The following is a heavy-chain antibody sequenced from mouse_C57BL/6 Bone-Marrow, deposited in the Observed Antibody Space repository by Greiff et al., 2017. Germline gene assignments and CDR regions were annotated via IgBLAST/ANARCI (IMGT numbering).Heavy chain of an antibody. CDR2: IYPGSGST. J-gene: IGHJ1*03. CDR1: GYTFTSYW. Sequence: VQLQQPGAELVKPGASVKMSCKASGYTFTSYWITWVKQRPGQGLEWIGDIYPGSGSTNYNEKFKSKATLTVDTSSSTAYMQLSSLTSEDSAVYDCARPNYRNYWYFDVWGTGTTVTVAA. V-gene: IGHV1-55*01. CDR3: ARPNYRNYWYFDV. D-gene: IGHD2-14*01.